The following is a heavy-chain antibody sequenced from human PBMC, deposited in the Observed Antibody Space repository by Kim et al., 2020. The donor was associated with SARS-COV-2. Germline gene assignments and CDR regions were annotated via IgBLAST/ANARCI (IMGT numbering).Heavy chain of an antibody. V-gene: IGHV3-9*01. CDR3: ARLKSYGFGVYYYGMDV. Sequence: GGSLRLSCAASGFTFDDYAMHWVRQAPGKGLEWVSGISWNSGSIGYADSVKGRFTISRDNAKNSLYLQMNSLRAEDTALYYCARLKSYGFGVYYYGMDVWGQGTTVTVSS. J-gene: IGHJ6*02. CDR2: ISWNSGSI. CDR1: GFTFDDYA. D-gene: IGHD3-10*01.